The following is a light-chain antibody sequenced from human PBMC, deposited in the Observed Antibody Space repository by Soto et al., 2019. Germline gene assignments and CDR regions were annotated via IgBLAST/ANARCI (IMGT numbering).Light chain of an antibody. CDR1: QSVSSN. CDR2: GAS. V-gene: IGKV3-15*01. CDR3: QQYNNWPPWT. J-gene: IGKJ1*01. Sequence: EIVMTQSPATLSVSPGERATLSCRASQSVSSNLAWYQQKPGQAPRLLIYGASTRATRIPARFSGSGSGTEFTLTISSLQSEDFAVYYCQQYNNWPPWTFDQGTKVEIK.